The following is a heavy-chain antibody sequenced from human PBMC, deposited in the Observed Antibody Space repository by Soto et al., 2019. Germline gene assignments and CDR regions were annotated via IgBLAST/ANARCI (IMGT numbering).Heavy chain of an antibody. V-gene: IGHV4-59*01. CDR3: AGGKKLGQTVSYLAS. CDR2: IYYSGST. CDR1: GGSISGYY. Sequence: PSETLSLTCTVSGGSISGYYWSWIRQPPGKRLEWIGYIYYSGSTNYNPSLKSRVTISVDTSKNQFSLKLSSVTAADTAVYYCAGGKKLGQTVSYLASGGQGPLAPASP. D-gene: IGHD1-26*01. J-gene: IGHJ4*02.